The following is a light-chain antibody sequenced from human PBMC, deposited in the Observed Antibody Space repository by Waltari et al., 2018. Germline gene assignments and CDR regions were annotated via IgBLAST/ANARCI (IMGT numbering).Light chain of an antibody. J-gene: IGLJ3*02. CDR3: SSRDSSGNHPNWV. V-gene: IGLV3-19*01. CDR2: GKN. Sequence: SSELTQDPAVSVALGQTVRITCQGDSLRSYYASWYQQKPGQAPVLVIYGKNNRPSGIPDRFSGSSSGNTASLTITGAQAEDEADYYCSSRDSSGNHPNWVFGGGTKLTVL. CDR1: SLRSYY.